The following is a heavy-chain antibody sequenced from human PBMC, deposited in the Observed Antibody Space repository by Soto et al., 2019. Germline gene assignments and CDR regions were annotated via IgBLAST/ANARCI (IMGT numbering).Heavy chain of an antibody. CDR1: GYTFTSNG. Sequence: ASVKVSCKASGYTFTSNGISWVRQAPGQGLEWMGWISADKGNTNYAQKHQGRVTMTRDTSTSTVYMELRSLRYEETAVYFCARDRAHGFDIWGQGTTVTVSS. V-gene: IGHV1-18*01. CDR3: ARDRAHGFDI. D-gene: IGHD2-2*03. CDR2: ISADKGNT. J-gene: IGHJ6*02.